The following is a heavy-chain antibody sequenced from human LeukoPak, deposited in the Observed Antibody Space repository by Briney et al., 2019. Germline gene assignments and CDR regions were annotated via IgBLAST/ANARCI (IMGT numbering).Heavy chain of an antibody. Sequence: GESLKISCKGSGYSFPIYWIGWVRQMPGKGLEWMGIIYPGDSDTRYSPSFQGQITISADKSISTAYLQWSSLKASDTAMYYCARRTAVAVDYWGQGTLVTVSS. CDR3: ARRTAVAVDY. J-gene: IGHJ4*02. CDR2: IYPGDSDT. D-gene: IGHD6-19*01. CDR1: GYSFPIYW. V-gene: IGHV5-51*01.